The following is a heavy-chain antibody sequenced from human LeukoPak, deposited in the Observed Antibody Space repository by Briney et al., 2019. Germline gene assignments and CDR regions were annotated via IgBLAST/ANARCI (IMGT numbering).Heavy chain of an antibody. CDR3: ARDGGWYFDY. D-gene: IGHD6-19*01. V-gene: IGHV3-30*04. Sequence: WGSLRLSCAASGFTFSSYAMHWVRQAPGKGLEWVAVISYDGSNKYYADSVKGRFTISRDNSKNTLYLQMNSLRAEDTAVYYCARDGGWYFDYWGQGTLVTVSS. CDR1: GFTFSSYA. J-gene: IGHJ4*02. CDR2: ISYDGSNK.